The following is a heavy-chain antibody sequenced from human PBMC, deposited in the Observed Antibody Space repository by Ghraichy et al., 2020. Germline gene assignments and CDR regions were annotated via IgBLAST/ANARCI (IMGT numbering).Heavy chain of an antibody. CDR3: ARGLFVVVTAIGD. V-gene: IGHV3-74*01. D-gene: IGHD2-21*02. CDR1: GFTFSNYW. J-gene: IGHJ4*02. CDR2: IDSDGIST. Sequence: GGSLRLSCAASGFTFSNYWMHWVRQAPGTGLVWVSRIDSDGISTTYADSVKGRFTISRDNAKNTLYLQMNSLRVEDTAVYYCARGLFVVVTAIGDWGQGTLVTVSS.